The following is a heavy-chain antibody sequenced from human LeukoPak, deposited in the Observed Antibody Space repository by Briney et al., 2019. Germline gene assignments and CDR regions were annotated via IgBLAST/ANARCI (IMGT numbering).Heavy chain of an antibody. CDR2: IYYSGST. D-gene: IGHD3-3*01. CDR3: ARGGRVFRIGAFDI. V-gene: IGHV4-59*01. Sequence: TSETLFLTCTVSGGSISSYYWSWIRQPPGKGLEWIGYIYYSGSTNYNPTLKSRVTISVDTSKNQFSLKLSSVTAADTAVYYCARGGRVFRIGAFDIWGQGTMVTVSS. J-gene: IGHJ3*02. CDR1: GGSISSYY.